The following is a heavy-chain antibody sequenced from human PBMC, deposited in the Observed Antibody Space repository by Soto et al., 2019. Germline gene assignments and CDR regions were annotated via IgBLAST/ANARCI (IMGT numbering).Heavy chain of an antibody. Sequence: SETLSLTCAVYGGSFSGYYWSWIRQPPGKGLEWIGEINHSGSTNYNPSLKCRVTISVDTSKNQFSLKLSSVTAADTAVYYCARGRYYDFWSGYNNWFDPWGQGTLVTVSS. D-gene: IGHD3-3*01. J-gene: IGHJ5*02. V-gene: IGHV4-34*01. CDR2: INHSGST. CDR3: ARGRYYDFWSGYNNWFDP. CDR1: GGSFSGYY.